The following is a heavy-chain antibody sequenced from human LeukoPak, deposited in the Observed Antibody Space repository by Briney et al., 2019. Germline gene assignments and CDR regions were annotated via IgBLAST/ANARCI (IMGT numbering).Heavy chain of an antibody. D-gene: IGHD3-3*01. Sequence: SETLSLTCAVSGYSISSGYYWGWIRPPPGKGLEWIGIIYHSGSTYYNPSLKSRVTISVDTSKNQFSLKLSSVTAADTAVYYCARLHYVLRFLEWLSYFDYWGQGTLVTVSS. CDR1: GYSISSGYY. CDR3: ARLHYVLRFLEWLSYFDY. V-gene: IGHV4-38-2*01. J-gene: IGHJ4*02. CDR2: IYHSGST.